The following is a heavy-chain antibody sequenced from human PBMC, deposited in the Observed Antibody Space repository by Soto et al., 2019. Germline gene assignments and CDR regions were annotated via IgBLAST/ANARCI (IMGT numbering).Heavy chain of an antibody. CDR1: GGSISSSNW. CDR3: ARDRRLLWFGEFYYYYGMDV. CDR2: IYHSGST. D-gene: IGHD3-10*01. Sequence: LSLTCAVSGGSISSSNWWSWVRQPPGKGLEWIGEIYHSGSTNYNPSLKSRVTISVDKSKNQFSLKLSSVTAADTAVYYCARDRRLLWFGEFYYYYGMDVWGQGTTVTVSS. J-gene: IGHJ6*02. V-gene: IGHV4-4*02.